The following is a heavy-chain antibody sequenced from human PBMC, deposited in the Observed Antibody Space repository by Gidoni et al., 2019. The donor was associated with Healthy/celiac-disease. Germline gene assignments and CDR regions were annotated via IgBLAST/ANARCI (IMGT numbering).Heavy chain of an antibody. CDR3: ASKRQWLRAH. CDR2: ISSSGSTI. J-gene: IGHJ4*02. V-gene: IGHV3-48*03. D-gene: IGHD5-12*01. CDR1: GFTFISYE. Sequence: EVQLVESGGGLVQPGGSLRLSCAASGFTFISYELNWVLQAPGKGLEWVSYISSSGSTIYYADSVKGRFTISRDNAKNSLYLKMNSLRAEDTAVYYCASKRQWLRAHWGQGTLVTVSS.